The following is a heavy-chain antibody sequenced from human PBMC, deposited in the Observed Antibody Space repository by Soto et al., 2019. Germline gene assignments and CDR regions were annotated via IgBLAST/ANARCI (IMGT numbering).Heavy chain of an antibody. J-gene: IGHJ6*02. D-gene: IGHD1-7*01. V-gene: IGHV3-53*01. CDR1: GFTVSSNY. CDR3: ASGNYGYYYYYYGMDV. Sequence: GGSLRLSCAASGFTVSSNYMSWVRQAPGKGLEWVSVIYSGGSTYYADSVKGRFTISRDNSKNTLYLQMNSLRAEDTAVYYCASGNYGYYYYYYGMDVWGQGTTVTSP. CDR2: IYSGGST.